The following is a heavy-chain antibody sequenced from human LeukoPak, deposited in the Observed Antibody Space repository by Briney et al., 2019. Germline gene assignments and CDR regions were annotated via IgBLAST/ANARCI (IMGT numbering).Heavy chain of an antibody. D-gene: IGHD3-16*01. Sequence: PGGSLRLSCAASGFTFSSYVMSWVRQAPGKGLEWVSVISGGGGTTYYADSVKGRFTMSRDNSKNTVYLQMYSLRAEDTAVFYCARRIGGVHAFDIWGQGTMVTVSS. CDR1: GFTFSSYV. CDR2: ISGGGGTT. J-gene: IGHJ3*02. CDR3: ARRIGGVHAFDI. V-gene: IGHV3-23*01.